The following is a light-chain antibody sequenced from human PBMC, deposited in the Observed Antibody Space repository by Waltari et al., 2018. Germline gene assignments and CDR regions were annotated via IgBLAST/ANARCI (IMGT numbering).Light chain of an antibody. J-gene: IGLJ1*01. CDR2: KSN. CDR3: SAWDDSLSALV. CDR1: SSNIGSNY. Sequence: QSVLIQPPSASGTPGQRVTISCSGSSSNIGSNYVYWYQQLPGTAPKLLIYKSNERPSGVPDRLSGSKSGTSASRAISGLRSEDEADYYCSAWDDSLSALVFGTGTKVTVL. V-gene: IGLV1-47*01.